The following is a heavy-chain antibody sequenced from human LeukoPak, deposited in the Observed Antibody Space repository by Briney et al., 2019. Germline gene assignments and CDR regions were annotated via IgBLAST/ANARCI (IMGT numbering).Heavy chain of an antibody. D-gene: IGHD1-1*01. Sequence: PSETLSLTCAVSGYSISSGYYWGWIRQPPGKGLEWIGSIYYSGRTYYNPSLKSRVTISVDTSKNQLSLKLSSVTAADTAVYYCARQPRNWNDFLDYWGQGTLVTVSS. CDR2: IYYSGRT. CDR3: ARQPRNWNDFLDY. CDR1: GYSISSGYY. V-gene: IGHV4-38-2*01. J-gene: IGHJ4*02.